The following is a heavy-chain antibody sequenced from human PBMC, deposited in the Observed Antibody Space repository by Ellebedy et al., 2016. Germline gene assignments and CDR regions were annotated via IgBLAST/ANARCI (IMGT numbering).Heavy chain of an antibody. CDR1: GFTFSSYW. J-gene: IGHJ3*02. CDR3: AREVFGVVINAFDI. CDR2: IKQDGSEK. Sequence: GGSLRLXCAASGFTFSSYWMSWVRQAPGKGLEWVANIKQDGSEKYYVDSVKGRFTISRDNAKNSLYLQMNSLRAEDTAVYYCAREVFGVVINAFDIWGQGTMGTVSS. V-gene: IGHV3-7*03. D-gene: IGHD3-3*01.